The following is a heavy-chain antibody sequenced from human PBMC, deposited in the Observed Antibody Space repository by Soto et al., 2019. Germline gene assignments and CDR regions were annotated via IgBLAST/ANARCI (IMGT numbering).Heavy chain of an antibody. D-gene: IGHD3-16*01. CDR2: IYSGGTT. CDR1: GFTVSSNY. J-gene: IGHJ4*02. V-gene: IGHV3-53*01. Sequence: EVQLVESGGGLIQPGGSLRLSCAASGFTVSSNYMSWVRQAPGKGLEWVSVIYSGGTTYYADSVKGRFTISRDNSKNTLFLQMNSLRAEDTAMYYCATRGVGGGFDFDYWGQGTLVTVSS. CDR3: ATRGVGGGFDFDY.